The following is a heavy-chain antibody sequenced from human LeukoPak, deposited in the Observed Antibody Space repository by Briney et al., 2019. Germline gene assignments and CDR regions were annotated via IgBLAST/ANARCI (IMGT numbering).Heavy chain of an antibody. V-gene: IGHV1-69*01. CDR3: ARDYSGSYSFDY. Sequence: SVKVSCKASGGTFSSYAISWVRQAPGQGLEWMGGIIPIFGTANYAQKFQGRVTITAAESTRTAYMELSSLRSEDTAVYYCARDYSGSYSFDYWGQGTLVTVSS. J-gene: IGHJ4*02. CDR1: GGTFSSYA. D-gene: IGHD1-26*01. CDR2: IIPIFGTA.